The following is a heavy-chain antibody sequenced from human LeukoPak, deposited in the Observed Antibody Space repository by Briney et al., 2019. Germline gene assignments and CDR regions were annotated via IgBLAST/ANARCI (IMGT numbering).Heavy chain of an antibody. CDR2: INNDGSST. CDR3: AENYYDSRGHFGY. CDR1: GFTFSSYW. V-gene: IGHV3-74*01. J-gene: IGHJ4*02. D-gene: IGHD3-22*01. Sequence: GGSLRLPCAASGFTFSSYWMHWVRQAPGKGLVWVSRINNDGSSTSYADSVKGRFTISRDNAKNTLYLQMNSLRAEETAVYYCAENYYDSRGHFGYWGRGTLVTVSS.